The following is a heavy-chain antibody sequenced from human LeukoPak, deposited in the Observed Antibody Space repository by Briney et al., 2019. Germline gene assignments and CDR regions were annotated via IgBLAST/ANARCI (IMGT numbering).Heavy chain of an antibody. D-gene: IGHD2-15*01. Sequence: GASVKVSCKASGGTFSSYAISWVRQAPGQGLEWMGGIIPIFGTANYAQKFQGRVTITADESTSTAYMELSSLGSDDTGVYYCSRDSDFVVDFWGQGTLVAVSS. V-gene: IGHV1-69*13. CDR3: SRDSDFVVDF. CDR1: GGTFSSYA. J-gene: IGHJ4*02. CDR2: IIPIFGTA.